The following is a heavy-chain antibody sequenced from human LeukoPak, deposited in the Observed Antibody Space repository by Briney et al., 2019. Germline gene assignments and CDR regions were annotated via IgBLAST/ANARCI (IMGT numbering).Heavy chain of an antibody. CDR1: GGSISTYY. CDR2: IYSSGST. CDR3: ARTTLLYSDWSPDAFDI. Sequence: SETLSLTCTVSGGSISTYYWSWIRQPAGKGLEWIGRIYSSGSTNYSPSLKGRVTMSVDTSKNQFSLKLSSVTAADTAVYYCARTTLLYSDWSPDAFDIWGQGTMVTVSS. J-gene: IGHJ3*02. D-gene: IGHD3-9*01. V-gene: IGHV4-4*07.